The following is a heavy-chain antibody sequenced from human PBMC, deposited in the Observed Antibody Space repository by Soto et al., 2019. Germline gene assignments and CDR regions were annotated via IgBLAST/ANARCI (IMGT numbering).Heavy chain of an antibody. CDR2: VYYSGST. CDR3: VHLSGSLYHYYGLDV. Sequence: SETLSLTCTVSGASVSSSNHYWSWVRQPPGKGLEWIGYVYYSGSTNSNPSLKSRVTLSLDTSRSQFSLKLNSVTAADSAVYYCVHLSGSLYHYYGLDVWGQGTTVTVSS. J-gene: IGHJ6*02. V-gene: IGHV4-61*01. D-gene: IGHD1-26*01. CDR1: GASVSSSNHY.